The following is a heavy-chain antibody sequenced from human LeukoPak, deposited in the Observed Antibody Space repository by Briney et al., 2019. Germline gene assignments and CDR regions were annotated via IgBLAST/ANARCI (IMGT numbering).Heavy chain of an antibody. Sequence: DPSGTLSLTCRVSGGFISTSNWWSWVRQSPGKGLEWIGGIYHSGRTNYNPSLKSRDNISVDKSKNQFSLRLNSVTGADTAVYYCARKSGWNLDYWGQGTLVAVSP. CDR2: IYHSGRT. J-gene: IGHJ4*02. D-gene: IGHD6-19*01. CDR3: ARKSGWNLDY. CDR1: GGFISTSNW. V-gene: IGHV4-4*02.